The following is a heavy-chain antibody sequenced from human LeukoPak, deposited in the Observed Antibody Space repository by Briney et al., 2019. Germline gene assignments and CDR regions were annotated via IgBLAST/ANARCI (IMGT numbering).Heavy chain of an antibody. CDR1: GFTVSSNY. Sequence: PGGSLRLSCAASGFTVSSNYMSWVRQAPGKGLEWVSAISGSGGSTNYADSVKGRFTISRDNSKNTLHLQMNSLRAEDTAVYYCAKDIYGSGSYYPDYWGQGTLVTVSS. CDR2: ISGSGGST. V-gene: IGHV3-23*01. CDR3: AKDIYGSGSYYPDY. J-gene: IGHJ4*02. D-gene: IGHD3-10*01.